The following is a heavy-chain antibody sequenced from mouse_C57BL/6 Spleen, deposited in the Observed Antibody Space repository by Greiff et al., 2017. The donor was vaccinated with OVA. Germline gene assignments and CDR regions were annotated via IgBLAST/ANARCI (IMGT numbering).Heavy chain of an antibody. CDR2: IYWDDDK. CDR3: ARRRFTTERDYYAMDY. D-gene: IGHD1-1*01. CDR1: GFSLSTSGMG. Sequence: QVTLKVCGPGILQSSQTLSLTCSFSGFSLSTSGMGVSWIRQPSGKGLEWLAHIYWDDDKRYNPSLKSRLTISKDTSRNQVFLKITSVDTADTATYYCARRRFTTERDYYAMDYWGQGTSVTVSS. V-gene: IGHV8-12*01. J-gene: IGHJ4*01.